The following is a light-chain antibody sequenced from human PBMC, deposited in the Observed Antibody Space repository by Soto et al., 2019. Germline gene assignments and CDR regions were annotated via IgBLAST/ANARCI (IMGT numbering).Light chain of an antibody. J-gene: IGLJ1*01. CDR2: EVS. V-gene: IGLV2-8*01. CDR1: SSDVGGYNY. CDR3: SSYAGSNKSV. Sequence: QSALTQPPSASGSPGQSVTISCTGTSSDVGGYNYVSWYQQHPGKAPKLMIYEVSKRPSGVPDRFSGSKSGNTASLTVSGLQPEDVADYYCSSYAGSNKSVFGTGTKVTV.